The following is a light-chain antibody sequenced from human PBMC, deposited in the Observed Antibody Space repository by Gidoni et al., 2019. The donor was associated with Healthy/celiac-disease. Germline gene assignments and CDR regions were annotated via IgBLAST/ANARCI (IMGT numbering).Light chain of an antibody. CDR2: KDS. V-gene: IGLV3-25*03. CDR3: QSADSSGTYPNWV. Sequence: SYALTPPPPVPVSPGQTARTTCSGDALPKQYAYWYQQKPGQAPVLLIYKDSERPSGIPERFSGSSSGTTVTLTISGVQAEDEADYYWQSADSSGTYPNWVFGGGTTLTVL. CDR1: ALPKQY. J-gene: IGLJ3*02.